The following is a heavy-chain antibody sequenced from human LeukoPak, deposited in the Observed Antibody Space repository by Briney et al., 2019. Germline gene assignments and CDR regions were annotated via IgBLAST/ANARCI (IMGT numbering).Heavy chain of an antibody. J-gene: IGHJ4*02. CDR3: ARLVFVANILVDY. CDR2: ISAYNGNT. Sequence: ASVKVSCKASGGTFSSYAISWVRQAPGQGLEWMGWISAYNGNTNYAQKLQGRVTMTTDTSTSTAYMELRSLRSDDTAVYYCARLVFVANILVDYWGQGTLVTVSS. CDR1: GGTFSSYA. D-gene: IGHD2/OR15-2a*01. V-gene: IGHV1-18*01.